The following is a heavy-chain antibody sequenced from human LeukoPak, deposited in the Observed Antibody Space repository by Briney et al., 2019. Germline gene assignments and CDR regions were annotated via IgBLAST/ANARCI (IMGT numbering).Heavy chain of an antibody. J-gene: IGHJ6*03. CDR1: GDTFNNYV. V-gene: IGHV1-69*05. CDR3: SRVDRYHFYMDV. CDR2: VVPIFNTP. Sequence: SVKVSCKPSGDTFNNYVITWVRQAPGQGLEWMGGVVPIFNTPNYAQKFQGRVSITTDESTHTSYMELRSLRSEDTAVYYCSRVDRYHFYMDVWGKGTTVTVSS.